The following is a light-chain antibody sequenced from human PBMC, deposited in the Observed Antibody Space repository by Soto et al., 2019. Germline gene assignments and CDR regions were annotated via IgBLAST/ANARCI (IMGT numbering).Light chain of an antibody. CDR3: QQYNNWPSWT. CDR1: QSISDT. CDR2: SAS. V-gene: IGKV3-15*01. J-gene: IGKJ1*01. Sequence: EIVMTQSPATLSVSPGGRATLSCRASQSISDTLAWYQQKPGQAPRLLIYSASRRATGIPARFSGSGSGTEFTLTISSLQSEDFAVYYCQQYNNWPSWTFGQGTKVDI.